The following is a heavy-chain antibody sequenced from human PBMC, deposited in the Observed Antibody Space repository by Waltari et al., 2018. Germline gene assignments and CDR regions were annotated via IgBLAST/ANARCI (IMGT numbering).Heavy chain of an antibody. D-gene: IGHD3-10*01. CDR3: VRDLGGSGNSWFDA. J-gene: IGHJ5*02. CDR2: ISHSANT. V-gene: IGHV4-38-2*02. Sequence: QVQLQESGPGQARPAETLSLTGIVSSYSIRSGYFWGWLRQPPGKGLQWIGSISHSANTYYNPSLKSRVSMSVDTSKNQFALKMTSVTAADTAIYYCVRDLGGSGNSWFDAWGQGTLVTVSS. CDR1: SYSIRSGYF.